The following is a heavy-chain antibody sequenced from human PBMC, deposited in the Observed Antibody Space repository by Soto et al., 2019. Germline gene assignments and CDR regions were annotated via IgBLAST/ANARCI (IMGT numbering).Heavy chain of an antibody. CDR1: GYTFTSYA. J-gene: IGHJ4*02. D-gene: IGHD4-17*01. CDR3: ARAPDSGDYGTSPADDY. Sequence: QVQLVQSGAEEKKPGASVKVSCKASGYTFTSYAMHWVRQAPGQRLEWMGWINAGNGNTKYSQKFQGRVTITRDTSASTAYMEMSSLRSEDTAVYYCARAPDSGDYGTSPADDYWGQGTLVTVSS. CDR2: INAGNGNT. V-gene: IGHV1-3*05.